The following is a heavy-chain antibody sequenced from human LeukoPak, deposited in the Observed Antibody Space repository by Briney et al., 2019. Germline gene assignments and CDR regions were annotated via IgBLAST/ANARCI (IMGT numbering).Heavy chain of an antibody. CDR3: ARAQTVTTNYYFDY. J-gene: IGHJ4*02. Sequence: SQTLSLTCAISGDNVSSNSAAWNWIRQSPSRGLEWLGRTFYRSKWFNEFAPSVNSRITINPDTSQNQFSLHLNSVTPEDTAVYFCARAQTVTTNYYFDYWGQGTLVTVSS. D-gene: IGHD4-17*01. CDR2: TFYRSKWFN. CDR1: GDNVSSNSAA. V-gene: IGHV6-1*01.